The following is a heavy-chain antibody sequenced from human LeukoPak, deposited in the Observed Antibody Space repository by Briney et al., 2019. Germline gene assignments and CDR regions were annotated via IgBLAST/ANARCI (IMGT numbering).Heavy chain of an antibody. CDR3: ARDGSSSSDY. CDR2: IYSGGST. D-gene: IGHD6-6*01. V-gene: IGHV3-66*01. CDR1: GFTVSSNY. J-gene: IGHJ4*02. Sequence: GGSLRLSWAASGFTVSSNYMSWVRQAPGKGLEWVSVIYSGGSTYYADSVKGRFTISRDNSKNTLYLQMNSLRAEDTAVYYCARDGSSSSDYWGQGTLVTVSS.